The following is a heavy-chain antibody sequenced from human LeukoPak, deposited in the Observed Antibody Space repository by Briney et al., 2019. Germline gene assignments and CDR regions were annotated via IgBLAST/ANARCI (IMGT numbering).Heavy chain of an antibody. J-gene: IGHJ5*02. Sequence: GESLKISCKGSGYSFTSYWIGWVRQMPGKGLEWMGIIYPGDSDTRYSPSFQGQVTISADKSISTAYLQWSSLKASDTAMYYCARHPPVYGSGVNWFDPWGQGTLVTVSS. D-gene: IGHD3-10*01. CDR1: GYSFTSYW. V-gene: IGHV5-51*01. CDR3: ARHPPVYGSGVNWFDP. CDR2: IYPGDSDT.